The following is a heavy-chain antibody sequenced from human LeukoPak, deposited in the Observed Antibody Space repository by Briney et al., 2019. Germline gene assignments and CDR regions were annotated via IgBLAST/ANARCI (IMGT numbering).Heavy chain of an antibody. Sequence: GGSLRPSCAASGFTFSRYGMHWVRRAPGKGLEWVAFIRYDESDKKYKDSVKGRFTVSKDNSKNTLSLQMHSLRVEDTAVYYCATHYYASGNYYNPIFYWGQGALVTVSS. CDR1: GFTFSRYG. V-gene: IGHV3-30*02. D-gene: IGHD3-10*01. CDR2: IRYDESDK. CDR3: ATHYYASGNYYNPIFY. J-gene: IGHJ4*02.